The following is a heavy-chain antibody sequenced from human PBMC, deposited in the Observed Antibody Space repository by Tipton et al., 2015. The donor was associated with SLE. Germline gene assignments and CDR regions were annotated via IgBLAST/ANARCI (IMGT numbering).Heavy chain of an antibody. CDR1: DGSISSYY. J-gene: IGHJ4*02. Sequence: TLSLTCTVSDGSISSYYWSWIRQPPGKGLEWIGYIYYSGSTYYNPSLKSRVTISVDTSKNQFSLKLSSVTAADTAVYYCARQRCSGGSCFKADYWGQGTLVTVSS. D-gene: IGHD2-15*01. CDR2: IYYSGST. V-gene: IGHV4-59*08. CDR3: ARQRCSGGSCFKADY.